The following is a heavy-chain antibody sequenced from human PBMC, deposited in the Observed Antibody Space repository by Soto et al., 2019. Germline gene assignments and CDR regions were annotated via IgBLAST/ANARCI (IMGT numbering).Heavy chain of an antibody. V-gene: IGHV4-4*07. CDR1: GDSISSTY. CDR2: IYSSGSN. Sequence: LSLTCTVSGDSISSTYWSWVRQPAGRGLEWIGRIYSSGSNNYNPSLESRVTMSVDTSKNQFSLTLRSVTAADTAVYFCARGYESGYTFGHDLWGQGTLVTVSS. D-gene: IGHD3-3*01. J-gene: IGHJ5*02. CDR3: ARGYESGYTFGHDL.